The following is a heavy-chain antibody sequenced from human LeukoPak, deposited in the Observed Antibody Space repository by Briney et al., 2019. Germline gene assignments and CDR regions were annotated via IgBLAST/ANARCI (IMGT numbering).Heavy chain of an antibody. Sequence: SETLSLTCTVSGGSISSSSYYWGWIRQPPGKGLEWIGSIYYSGSTYYNPSLKSRVTISVDTSKNQFSLKLTSVTAADTAVYYCATLGEYYDSSGYYYNWGQGTLVTVSS. CDR3: ATLGEYYDSSGYYYN. D-gene: IGHD3-22*01. J-gene: IGHJ4*02. V-gene: IGHV4-39*07. CDR2: IYYSGST. CDR1: GGSISSSSYY.